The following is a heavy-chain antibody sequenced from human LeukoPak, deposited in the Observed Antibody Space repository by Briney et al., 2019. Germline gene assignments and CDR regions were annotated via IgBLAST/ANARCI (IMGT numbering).Heavy chain of an antibody. CDR3: ARRITMIVGAFDI. J-gene: IGHJ3*02. CDR2: IYHSGST. CDR1: GYSLSSGYY. D-gene: IGHD3-22*01. Sequence: SETLSLTCTVSGYSLSSGYYWGWIRQPPGKGLEWIGSIYHSGSTYYNPSLKSRVTISVDTSKNQFSLKLSSVTAADTAVYYCARRITMIVGAFDIWGQGTMVTVSS. V-gene: IGHV4-38-2*02.